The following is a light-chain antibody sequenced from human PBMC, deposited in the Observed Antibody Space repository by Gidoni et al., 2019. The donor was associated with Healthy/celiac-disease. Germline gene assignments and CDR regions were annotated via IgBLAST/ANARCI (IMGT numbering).Light chain of an antibody. Sequence: QSVLTQPPSAYGTPGQRVTISCSGSSSNSGSNTVNWYQQLPGTAPKLLIYSNNQRPSGVPDRFSGSKSGTSASLAISGLQSEDEADYYCAAWDDSLNGSWVFGGGTKLTVL. CDR2: SNN. V-gene: IGLV1-44*01. J-gene: IGLJ3*02. CDR3: AAWDDSLNGSWV. CDR1: SSNSGSNT.